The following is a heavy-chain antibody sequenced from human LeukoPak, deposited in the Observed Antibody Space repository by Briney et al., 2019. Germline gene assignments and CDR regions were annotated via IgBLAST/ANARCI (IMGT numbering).Heavy chain of an antibody. D-gene: IGHD2-15*01. CDR2: IYESGTT. CDR1: GESLNGYY. Sequence: PSETLSLTCAVYGESLNGYYWSWVRQPPGEGLEWIGEIYESGTTEYNPSLKSRVTISMVPSKQQFSLSLSSVTAADTAVYYCARGAWATRLGSRGLGTPVIVSS. V-gene: IGHV4-34*01. CDR3: ARGAWATRLGS. J-gene: IGHJ4*02.